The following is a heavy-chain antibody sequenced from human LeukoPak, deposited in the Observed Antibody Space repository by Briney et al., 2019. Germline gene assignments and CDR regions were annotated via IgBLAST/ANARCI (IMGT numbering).Heavy chain of an antibody. CDR3: ARQVQAWGIAAAVNYFDY. J-gene: IGHJ4*02. CDR1: GYSFTSYW. V-gene: IGHV5-51*01. Sequence: GESLKISCKGSGYSFTSYWIGWVRQMPGKGLEWMGIIYPGDSDTRYSPSFQGQVTISADKSISTAYLQWSSLKASDTAMYYCARQVQAWGIAAAVNYFDYWGQGTLVTVSS. CDR2: IYPGDSDT. D-gene: IGHD6-13*01.